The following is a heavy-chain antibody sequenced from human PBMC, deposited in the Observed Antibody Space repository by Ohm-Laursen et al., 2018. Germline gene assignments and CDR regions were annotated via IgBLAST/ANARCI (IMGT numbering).Heavy chain of an antibody. J-gene: IGHJ6*02. CDR3: ARGALALGGYCSGGSCWDYGMDV. Sequence: SSVKVSCKASGYTFTSYYLHWVRQAPGQGLEWMGIINPSGGSTSYAQKFQGRVTMNRDTSTSTVYMELSSLRSEDTAVYYCARGALALGGYCSGGSCWDYGMDVWGQGTTVTVSS. CDR2: INPSGGST. D-gene: IGHD2-15*01. V-gene: IGHV1-46*01. CDR1: GYTFTSYY.